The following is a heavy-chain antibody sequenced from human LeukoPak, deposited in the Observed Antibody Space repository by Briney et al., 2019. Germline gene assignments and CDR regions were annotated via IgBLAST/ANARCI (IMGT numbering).Heavy chain of an antibody. CDR3: AKGLGIYYYGMDV. CDR2: ISGSGGNT. V-gene: IGHV3-23*01. D-gene: IGHD7-27*01. Sequence: GGSLRLSCAASGFTFTSYAMSWVRQAPGKGLEWVSAISGSGGNTYYADSVKGRFTISRDNSKNTLYLQMSSLRAEDTAVYYCAKGLGIYYYGMDVWGQGTLVTVSS. CDR1: GFTFTSYA. J-gene: IGHJ6*02.